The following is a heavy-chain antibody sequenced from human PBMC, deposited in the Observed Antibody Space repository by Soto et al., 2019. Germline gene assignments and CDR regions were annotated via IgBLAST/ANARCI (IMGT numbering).Heavy chain of an antibody. J-gene: IGHJ5*02. CDR2: ISSSSSTI. Sequence: TGGSLRLSCAASGFTFSSYSMNWVRQAPGKGLEWVSYISSSSSTIYYADSVKGRFTISRDNAKNSLSLQMNSLRAEDTAVYYCARPLYYYDSRGYYSPWGQGTLVTGSS. CDR3: ARPLYYYDSRGYYSP. CDR1: GFTFSSYS. D-gene: IGHD3-22*01. V-gene: IGHV3-48*01.